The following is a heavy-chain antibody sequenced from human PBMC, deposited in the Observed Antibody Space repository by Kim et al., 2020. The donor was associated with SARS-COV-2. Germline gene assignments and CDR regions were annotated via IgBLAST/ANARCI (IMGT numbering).Heavy chain of an antibody. Sequence: KYYEGHVNGRFTTDRDNSKNTLYLQMSSLSAEDKAVYYCAGTYGSGAFDPWGQGTLVTVSS. CDR3: AGTYGSGAFDP. J-gene: IGHJ5*02. V-gene: IGHV3-30*15. CDR2: K. D-gene: IGHD3-10*01.